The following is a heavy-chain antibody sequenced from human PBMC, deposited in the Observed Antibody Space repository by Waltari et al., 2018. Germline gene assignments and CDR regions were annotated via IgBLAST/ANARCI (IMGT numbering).Heavy chain of an antibody. J-gene: IGHJ4*02. Sequence: QVQLQESGPGLVKPSETLSLTCAVSGYSISSGYYWGWIRQPPGKGLEWIGSIYHSGSTYYNPSLKSRVTISVDTSKNQFSLKLSSVTAADTAVYYCARQEEAAAGFDYWGQGTLVTVSS. D-gene: IGHD6-13*01. CDR3: ARQEEAAAGFDY. V-gene: IGHV4-38-2*01. CDR2: IYHSGST. CDR1: GYSISSGYY.